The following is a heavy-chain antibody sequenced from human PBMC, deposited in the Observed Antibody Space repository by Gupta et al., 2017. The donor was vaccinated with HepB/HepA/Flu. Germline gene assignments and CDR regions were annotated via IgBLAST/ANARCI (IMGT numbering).Heavy chain of an antibody. D-gene: IGHD6-13*01. V-gene: IGHV4-39*01. Sequence: STYYNPSLKSRVTISVDTSKNQFSLKLSSVTAADTAVYYCARSFGSSSFSDYWGQGTLVTVSS. CDR3: ARSFGSSSFSDY. CDR2: ST. J-gene: IGHJ4*02.